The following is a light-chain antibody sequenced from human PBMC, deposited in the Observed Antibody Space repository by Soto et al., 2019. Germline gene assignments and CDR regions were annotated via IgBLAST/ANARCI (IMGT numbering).Light chain of an antibody. Sequence: EIVMTQSPAALSVSPGERAALSCRASQSVSSKFLAWYQQKPGQAPRLLIYAASNRATGIPDRFSGSGSGTDFTLTISRLEPEDYAVYYCQQYGHSLWTFGQGTKVDIK. V-gene: IGKV3-20*01. CDR3: QQYGHSLWT. CDR2: AAS. CDR1: QSVSSKF. J-gene: IGKJ1*01.